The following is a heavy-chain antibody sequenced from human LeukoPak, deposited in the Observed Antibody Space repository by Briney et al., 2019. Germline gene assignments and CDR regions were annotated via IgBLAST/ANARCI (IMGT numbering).Heavy chain of an antibody. CDR2: INPNSGDT. Sequence: ASVKVSCKASGYTFTGYYMHWVRQAPGQGLEWMGWINPNSGDTNSAQKFQGRVTMTRDTSINTAYTELSRLTSDDTAVYYCARAPSYGSSWYLVDYWGQGTLVTVSS. CDR3: ARAPSYGSSWYLVDY. J-gene: IGHJ4*02. D-gene: IGHD6-13*01. CDR1: GYTFTGYY. V-gene: IGHV1-2*02.